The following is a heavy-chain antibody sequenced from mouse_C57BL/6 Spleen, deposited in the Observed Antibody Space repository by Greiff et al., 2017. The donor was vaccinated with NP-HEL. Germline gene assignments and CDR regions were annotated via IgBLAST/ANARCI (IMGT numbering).Heavy chain of an antibody. D-gene: IGHD1-1*01. CDR2: ISYSGST. CDR1: GYSITSGYD. J-gene: IGHJ2*01. CDR3: ARGGYYGGYFDY. V-gene: IGHV3-1*01. Sequence: DVKLQESGPGMVKPSQSLSLTCTVTGYSITSGYDWHWIRHFPGNKLEWMGYISYSGSTNYNPSLKSRISITHDTSKNHFFLKLNSVTTEDTATYYCARGGYYGGYFDYWGQGTTLTVSS.